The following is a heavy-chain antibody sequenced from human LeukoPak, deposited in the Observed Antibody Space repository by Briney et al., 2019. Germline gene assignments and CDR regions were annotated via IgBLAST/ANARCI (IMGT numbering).Heavy chain of an antibody. CDR2: ISYDGSNK. Sequence: PGGSLRLSCAASGFXFSSYAIHWVRQAPGKGLEWVSVISYDGSNKYYADSVKGRVTISRDNSKNTAYLQMNSLRAEDTAVYYCARDIDYWGQGTLVTVSS. CDR3: ARDIDY. CDR1: GFXFSSYA. J-gene: IGHJ4*02. V-gene: IGHV3-30-3*01.